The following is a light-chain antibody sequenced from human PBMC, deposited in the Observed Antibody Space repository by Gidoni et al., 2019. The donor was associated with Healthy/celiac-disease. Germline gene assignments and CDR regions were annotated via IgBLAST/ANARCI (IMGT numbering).Light chain of an antibody. CDR1: QSVSSY. J-gene: IGKJ3*01. CDR2: DAS. CDR3: QQRSNWPPGFT. V-gene: IGKV3-11*01. Sequence: EIVFTQSPATLSLSPGERAPLSCRASQSVSSYLAWYQQKPGQDPRLLIYDASNRATGIPARFSGSGSGTDFTLTISSLEPEDFAVYYCQQRSNWPPGFTFGPGTKVDIK.